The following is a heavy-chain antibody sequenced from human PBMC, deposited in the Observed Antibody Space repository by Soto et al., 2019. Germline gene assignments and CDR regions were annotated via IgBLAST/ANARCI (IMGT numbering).Heavy chain of an antibody. D-gene: IGHD2-15*01. CDR2: IWYDGSNK. J-gene: IGHJ3*02. Sequence: GGSLRLSCAASGFTFSSYGMHWVCQAPGKGLEWVAVIWYDGSNKYYADSVKGRFTISRDNSKNTLYLQMNSLRAEDTAVYYCARVMMEYCSGGSCYSGAFDIWGKGTMFTVSS. CDR3: ARVMMEYCSGGSCYSGAFDI. V-gene: IGHV3-33*01. CDR1: GFTFSSYG.